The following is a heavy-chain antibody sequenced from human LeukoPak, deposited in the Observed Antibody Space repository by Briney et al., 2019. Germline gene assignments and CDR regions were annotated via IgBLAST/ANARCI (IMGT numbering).Heavy chain of an antibody. Sequence: GGSLRLSCAASGFTFSDYAMSWVRQAPGKGLEWVSAISSNGGSTYYADSVKGRFTLSRDNSKNTLYLQMNSLRAEDTAVYYCAKESTSVVTPFDYWGQGTLVTVSS. J-gene: IGHJ4*02. CDR2: ISSNGGST. CDR3: AKESTSVVTPFDY. V-gene: IGHV3-23*01. D-gene: IGHD4-23*01. CDR1: GFTFSDYA.